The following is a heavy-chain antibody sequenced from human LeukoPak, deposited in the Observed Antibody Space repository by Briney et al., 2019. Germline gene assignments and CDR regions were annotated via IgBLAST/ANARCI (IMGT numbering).Heavy chain of an antibody. CDR1: GFTFSSYG. V-gene: IGHV3-33*06. Sequence: GGSLRLSCAASGFTFSSYGMHWVRQAPGKGLEWVAVIWYDGSNKYYADSVKGRFTISRDNSKNTLYVLMNSLRAEDTAVYYCAKCKTSGWSSDVMDVWGQGTTVTVSS. CDR2: IWYDGSNK. J-gene: IGHJ6*02. D-gene: IGHD6-19*01. CDR3: AKCKTSGWSSDVMDV.